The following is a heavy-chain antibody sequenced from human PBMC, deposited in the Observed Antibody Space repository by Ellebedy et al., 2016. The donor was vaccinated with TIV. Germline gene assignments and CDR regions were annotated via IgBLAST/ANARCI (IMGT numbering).Heavy chain of an antibody. CDR3: VWGSYYDY. D-gene: IGHD3-16*01. Sequence: MPSETLSLTCAVYGGSFDPSYWRWIRHPPGKGLEWIGEINHSGTTTYSPSPRSRATISLDTSKNDLSLGVTSVTAADTAMYYCVWGSYYDYWGQGTLVSVSS. CDR1: GGSFDPSY. CDR2: INHSGTT. V-gene: IGHV4-34*01. J-gene: IGHJ4*02.